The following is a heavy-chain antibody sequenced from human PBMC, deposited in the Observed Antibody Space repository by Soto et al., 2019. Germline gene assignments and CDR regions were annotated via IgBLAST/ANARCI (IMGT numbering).Heavy chain of an antibody. CDR2: ISAYNGNT. J-gene: IGHJ6*02. V-gene: IGHV1-18*01. CDR3: AREMLVSIAAASYYCYGMDF. D-gene: IGHD6-13*01. CDR1: GYTFTSYG. Sequence: ASVKVSCKASGYTFTSYGISWVRQAPGQGLEWMGWISAYNGNTNYAQKLQGRVTMTTDTSTSTAYMELRSLRSDDTAVYYCAREMLVSIAAASYYCYGMDFWRHGTTGTLSS.